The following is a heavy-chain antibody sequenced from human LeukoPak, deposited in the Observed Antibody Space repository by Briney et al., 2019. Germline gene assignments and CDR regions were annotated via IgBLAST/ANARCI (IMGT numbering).Heavy chain of an antibody. CDR1: GGSISSYY. Sequence: SETLSLTCTVSGGSISSYYWSWIRQPPGKGLEWIGYIYYSGSTNYHPSLKSRVTISVDTSKNQFSLKLSSVTAADTAVYYCARALPNSDYYYYMDVWGKGTTVTVSS. D-gene: IGHD4-23*01. V-gene: IGHV4-59*01. CDR2: IYYSGST. CDR3: ARALPNSDYYYYMDV. J-gene: IGHJ6*03.